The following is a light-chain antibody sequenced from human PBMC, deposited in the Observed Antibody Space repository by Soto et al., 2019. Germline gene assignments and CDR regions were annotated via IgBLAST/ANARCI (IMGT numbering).Light chain of an antibody. V-gene: IGKV3D-15*01. CDR2: GAS. CDR3: QQYHDLPLT. CDR1: QSVSTN. Sequence: IVMTQSPANLSVSPGEGATLSCRASQSVSTNLAWYQQKPGQAPRLLIDGASSRATGIPARFSGSGSGTEFTLTISSLQSEDFAVYFCQQYHDLPLTFGGGTKVDIK. J-gene: IGKJ4*01.